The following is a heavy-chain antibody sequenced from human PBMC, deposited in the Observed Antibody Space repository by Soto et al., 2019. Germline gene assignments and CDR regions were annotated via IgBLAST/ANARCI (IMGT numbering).Heavy chain of an antibody. CDR3: ARGWFGPDV. CDR2: IDNAGTDS. CDR1: GFTLSGRS. D-gene: IGHD3-10*01. Sequence: EVQLVESGGGLVQPGGSLRLSCAASGFTLSGRSMHWVRQAPGKGLVWVSGIDNAGTDSTYADSVKGRFTSSRDHAQTMLYLQMNLLRVEDTAVYYCARGWFGPDVWGKGPTVTGSS. V-gene: IGHV3-74*01. J-gene: IGHJ6*04.